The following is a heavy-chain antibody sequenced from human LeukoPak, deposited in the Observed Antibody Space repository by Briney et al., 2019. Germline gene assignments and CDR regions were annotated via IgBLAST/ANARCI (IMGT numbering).Heavy chain of an antibody. CDR1: GFTFSSYE. J-gene: IGHJ3*02. CDR2: ISSSGSTI. V-gene: IGHV3-48*03. D-gene: IGHD1-7*01. Sequence: GGSLRLSCAASGFTFSSYEMNWVRQAPGKGLEWASYISSSGSTIYYADSVKGRFTISRDNAKSTLFLQMNSLRAEDTALYYCARTTSMNYVGDAFHIWGQGTMVTVSS. CDR3: ARTTSMNYVGDAFHI.